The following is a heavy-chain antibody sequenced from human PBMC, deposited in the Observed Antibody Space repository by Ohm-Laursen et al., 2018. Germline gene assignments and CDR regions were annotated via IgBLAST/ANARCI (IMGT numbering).Heavy chain of an antibody. CDR2: IKQDGSKT. D-gene: IGHD2-2*01. J-gene: IGHJ3*01. CDR1: GFTLSTYW. Sequence: SLRLSCAASGFTLSTYWMSWVRQAPGKGLEWVANIKQDGSKTYYVDSVKGRFTITRDNANNSLYLQMNSLRVEDTAVYYCARPKSRRALDVWGQGTMVTVSS. V-gene: IGHV3-7*01. CDR3: ARPKSRRALDV.